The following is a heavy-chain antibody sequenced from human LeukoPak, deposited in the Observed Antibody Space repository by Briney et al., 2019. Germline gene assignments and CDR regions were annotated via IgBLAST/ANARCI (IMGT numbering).Heavy chain of an antibody. D-gene: IGHD3-10*01. Sequence: PGRSLRLSCAASGFTFSSYAMSWVRQAPGKGLEWVSAISGSDGSTYYADSVKGRFTISRDNSKNTLYLQMNSLRAEDTAVYYCAKVWRITMVRGVGLDYWGQGTLVTVSS. CDR3: AKVWRITMVRGVGLDY. V-gene: IGHV3-23*01. J-gene: IGHJ4*02. CDR1: GFTFSSYA. CDR2: ISGSDGST.